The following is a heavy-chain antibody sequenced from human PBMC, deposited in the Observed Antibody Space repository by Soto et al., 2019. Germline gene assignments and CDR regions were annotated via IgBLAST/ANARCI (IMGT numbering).Heavy chain of an antibody. D-gene: IGHD6-6*01. J-gene: IGHJ4*02. V-gene: IGHV4-38-2*02. CDR3: ARDDRDSTSPAFDY. Sequence: SETLSLTCAVSDYSISSGYYWGWIRQTPGKGLEWIGSVYFSGIAYYNPPLKRRVTISVDTSKNEFSLNLMSVTAADTAVYYCARDDRDSTSPAFDYWGQGTLVTVSS. CDR1: DYSISSGYY. CDR2: VYFSGIA.